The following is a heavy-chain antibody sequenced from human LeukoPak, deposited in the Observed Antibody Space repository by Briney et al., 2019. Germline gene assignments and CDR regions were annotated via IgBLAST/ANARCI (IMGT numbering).Heavy chain of an antibody. D-gene: IGHD3/OR15-3a*01. CDR3: TLDRTGFQFDY. CDR2: IRSKANSYAT. Sequence: GGSLRLSCAASGFTFSGSAMHWVRQASGKGLEWVGRIRSKANSYATAYAASVKGRFTISRDDSKNTAYLQMNSLKTEDTAVYYCTLDRTGFQFDYWGQGTLVTVSS. CDR1: GFTFSGSA. V-gene: IGHV3-73*01. J-gene: IGHJ4*02.